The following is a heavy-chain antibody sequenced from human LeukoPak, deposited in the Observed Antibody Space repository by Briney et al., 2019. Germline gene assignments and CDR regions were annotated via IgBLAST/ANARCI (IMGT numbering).Heavy chain of an antibody. D-gene: IGHD5-12*01. Sequence: GGSLRLSCAASGFSFSNFAMSWVRQAPGKGLEWVSLIIGSSGDTFYADSVKGRFTISRDNSKNRLYLQMNSLRAEDTALYYCAKGAYDYIEMGYFDYWGQGTMVTVSS. J-gene: IGHJ4*03. CDR3: AKGAYDYIEMGYFDY. CDR2: IIGSSGDT. CDR1: GFSFSNFA. V-gene: IGHV3-23*01.